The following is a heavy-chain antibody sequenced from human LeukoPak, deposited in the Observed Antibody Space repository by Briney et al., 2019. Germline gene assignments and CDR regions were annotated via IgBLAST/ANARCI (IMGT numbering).Heavy chain of an antibody. J-gene: IGHJ5*02. V-gene: IGHV1-46*01. Sequence: ASVKVSCKASGYTFTSYYMHWVRQAPGQGLEWMGIINPSGGSTSYAQKFQGRVTMTRDTSTSTVYMELNSLRAEDTAVYYCAKSADSSGWYFHGRFDPWGQGTLVTVSS. D-gene: IGHD6-19*01. CDR1: GYTFTSYY. CDR3: AKSADSSGWYFHGRFDP. CDR2: INPSGGST.